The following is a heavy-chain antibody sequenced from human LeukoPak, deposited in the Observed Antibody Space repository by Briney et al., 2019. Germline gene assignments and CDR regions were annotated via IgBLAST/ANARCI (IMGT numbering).Heavy chain of an antibody. J-gene: IGHJ4*02. CDR2: IYYSGST. V-gene: IGHV4-30-4*01. Sequence: SETLSLTCTVSGGSISSGDYYWSWIRQPPGKGLEWIGYIYYSGSTYYNPSLKSRVTISVDKSKNQFSLKLSSVTAADTAVYYCARLITMVRAFDYWGQGTLVTVSS. D-gene: IGHD3-10*01. CDR3: ARLITMVRAFDY. CDR1: GGSISSGDYY.